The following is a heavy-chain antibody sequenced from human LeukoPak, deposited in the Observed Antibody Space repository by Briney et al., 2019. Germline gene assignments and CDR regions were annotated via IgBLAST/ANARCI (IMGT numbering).Heavy chain of an antibody. V-gene: IGHV4-30-4*01. D-gene: IGHD3-22*01. J-gene: IGHJ5*02. CDR3: ARPYYYDSRIDP. Sequence: PSQTLSLTCTVSGGSISSGDYYWSWIRQPPGKGLEWIGYIYYSGSTYYNPSLKSRVTMSADTSKNQLSLKLSSVTAADTAVYYCARPYYYDSRIDPWGQGILVTVSS. CDR1: GGSISSGDYY. CDR2: IYYSGST.